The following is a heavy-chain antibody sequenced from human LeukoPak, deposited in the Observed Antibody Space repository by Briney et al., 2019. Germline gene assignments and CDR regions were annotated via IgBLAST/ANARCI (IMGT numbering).Heavy chain of an antibody. J-gene: IGHJ3*02. V-gene: IGHV1-69*01. Sequence: GASVKVSCKASGGGFTFTSHGISWVRQAPGQGLEWMGGIIPIYGSPTYAQKFQGRITITSDESTRTVYMDLTSLRPEDSAVHYCARFFYDNSGDAFDIWGQGTMVTVSS. CDR3: ARFFYDNSGDAFDI. D-gene: IGHD3-22*01. CDR2: IIPIYGSP. CDR1: GGGFTFTSHG.